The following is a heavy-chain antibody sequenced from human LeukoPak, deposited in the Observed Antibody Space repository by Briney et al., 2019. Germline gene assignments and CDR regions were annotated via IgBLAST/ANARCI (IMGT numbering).Heavy chain of an antibody. V-gene: IGHV1-8*01. CDR3: ARNASGTGYTA. CDR2: MNPNSGNT. Sequence: ASVKVSCKASGYSFTNGDISWVRQATGQGLEWIGKMNPNSGNTGYAQKFQGRVTMTRSTSVSTVHMELNSLTSEDTAVYFCARNASGTGYTAWGQGTLVTVSS. D-gene: IGHD3-9*01. CDR1: GYSFTNGD. J-gene: IGHJ4*02.